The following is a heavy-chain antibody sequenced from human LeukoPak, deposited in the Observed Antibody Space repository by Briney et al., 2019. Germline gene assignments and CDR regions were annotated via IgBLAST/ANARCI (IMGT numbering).Heavy chain of an antibody. V-gene: IGHV1-18*01. D-gene: IGHD2-15*01. J-gene: IGHJ4*02. Sequence: ASVKVSCKASGYTFTSYGISWVRQAPGQGLEWMGWISAYNGNTNYAQKLQGRVTMTTDTSTSTAYMELRSLRSDDTAVYYCARVPVYNIVVVVAATHFDYWGQGTLVTVSS. CDR3: ARVPVYNIVVVVAATHFDY. CDR2: ISAYNGNT. CDR1: GYTFTSYG.